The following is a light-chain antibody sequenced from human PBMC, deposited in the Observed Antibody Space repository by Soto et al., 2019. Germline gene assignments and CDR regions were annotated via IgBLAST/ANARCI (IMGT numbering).Light chain of an antibody. V-gene: IGKV3-20*01. J-gene: IGKJ1*01. CDR3: QQYGRSGT. CDR2: ATS. Sequence: EIVLTQSPGTLSLSPGERATLSCRASQSVSRTYLAWYQQKPVQAPRLLIYATSSRATGIPDRFSGSGSGTDFTLNISRLEPEDFAVYYCQQYGRSGTFGQGTKVDIK. CDR1: QSVSRTY.